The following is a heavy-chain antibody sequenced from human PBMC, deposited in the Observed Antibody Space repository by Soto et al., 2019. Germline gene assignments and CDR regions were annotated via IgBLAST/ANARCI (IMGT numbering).Heavy chain of an antibody. J-gene: IGHJ6*02. CDR2: ISCDGSNK. V-gene: IGHV3-30*18. Sequence: QVQLVESGGGVVQPGRSLRLSCAASGFTFSSYGMHWVRQAPGKGLEWVAVISCDGSNKYYADSVKGRFTISRDNSKNTMYMQMNSLRAEDTAVYYCAKDPSGSYYRDYYYGMDVWGQGTTVTVSS. CDR1: GFTFSSYG. CDR3: AKDPSGSYYRDYYYGMDV. D-gene: IGHD1-26*01.